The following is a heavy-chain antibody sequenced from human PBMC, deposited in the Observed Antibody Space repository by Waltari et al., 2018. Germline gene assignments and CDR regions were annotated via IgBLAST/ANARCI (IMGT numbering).Heavy chain of an antibody. J-gene: IGHJ6*02. CDR1: GYTFTSYY. D-gene: IGHD5-12*01. CDR2: INPSGGRT. CDR3: ARSRLSGYEIGYYYYGMDV. V-gene: IGHV1-46*01. Sequence: QVQLVQSGAEVKKPGASVKVSCKASGYTFTSYYMHWVRQAPGQGLEWMGIINPSGGRTSYEKKFQGRVTMTRDTSTSTVYMELSSLRSEDTAVYYCARSRLSGYEIGYYYYGMDVWGQGTTVTVSS.